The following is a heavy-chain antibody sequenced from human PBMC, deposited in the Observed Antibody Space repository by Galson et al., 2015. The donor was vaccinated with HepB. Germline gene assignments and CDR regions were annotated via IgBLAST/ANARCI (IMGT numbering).Heavy chain of an antibody. CDR2: ISGSGVGI. V-gene: IGHV3-23*01. D-gene: IGHD3-16*01. CDR3: AKLSRDYIWGSYKGY. J-gene: IGHJ4*02. CDR1: GFTFSNYA. Sequence: SLRLSCAASGFTFSNYAMSWVRQAPGKGLEWVSGISGSGVGIYYADSVKGRFTISRDNSKNTLFVQMNSLRAEDTAVYYCAKLSRDYIWGSYKGYWGQGTLVTVSS.